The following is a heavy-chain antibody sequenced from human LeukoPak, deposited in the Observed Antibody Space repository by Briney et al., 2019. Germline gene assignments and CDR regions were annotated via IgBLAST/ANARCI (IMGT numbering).Heavy chain of an antibody. J-gene: IGHJ3*02. CDR1: GFTFSSYW. CDR3: ARDGEVVVVPAAIGHDAFDI. D-gene: IGHD2-2*02. V-gene: IGHV3-7*01. Sequence: GGSLRLSCAASGFTFSSYWMSWVRQAPGKGLEWVANIKQDGSEKYYVDSVKGRFTISRDNAKNSLYLQMNSLRAEDTAVYYCARDGEVVVVPAAIGHDAFDIWGQGTMVTVSS. CDR2: IKQDGSEK.